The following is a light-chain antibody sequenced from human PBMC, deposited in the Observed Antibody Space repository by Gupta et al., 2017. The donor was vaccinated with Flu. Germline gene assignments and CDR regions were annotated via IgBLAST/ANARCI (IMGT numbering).Light chain of an antibody. Sequence: SYELTQPLSVSVALGQTATTTCKEYTIGNEDVHWYQQKPGQAPILVIYRDFNRPSGIPERFAGSNSGNTATLTISGAQAEDEADYFCQIWDSSTAQVFGTGTKVTVL. J-gene: IGLJ1*01. CDR1: TIGNED. V-gene: IGLV3-9*01. CDR2: RDF. CDR3: QIWDSSTAQV.